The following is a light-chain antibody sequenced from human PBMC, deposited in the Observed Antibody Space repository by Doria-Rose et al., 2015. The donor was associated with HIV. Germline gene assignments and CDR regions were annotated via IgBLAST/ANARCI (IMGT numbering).Light chain of an antibody. CDR3: QQYYDTPS. Sequence: DIQLTQSPGSLGMSLGERATLNCKSNQSLLYTSKNYLAWYQQKPGQPPKLLIYWASTRQSGVPARFSGSGSGTDFTLTISSLEAEDVAVYHCQQYYDTPSFGPGTTVDIK. CDR1: QSLLYTSKNY. V-gene: IGKV4-1*01. CDR2: WAS. J-gene: IGKJ3*01.